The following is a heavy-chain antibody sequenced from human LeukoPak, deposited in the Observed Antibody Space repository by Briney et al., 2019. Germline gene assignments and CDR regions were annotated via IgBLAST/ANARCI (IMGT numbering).Heavy chain of an antibody. D-gene: IGHD3-22*01. Sequence: PSQTLSLTCTVSGGSISSGDYYWSWIRQPPGKGLEWIAYMYYSGSTYYNPSLKSRVTISADTSKNQLSLKLSSVTAADTAVYYCARPYYYDSRIDPWGQGILVTVSS. CDR1: GGSISSGDYY. CDR2: MYYSGST. J-gene: IGHJ5*02. V-gene: IGHV4-30-4*01. CDR3: ARPYYYDSRIDP.